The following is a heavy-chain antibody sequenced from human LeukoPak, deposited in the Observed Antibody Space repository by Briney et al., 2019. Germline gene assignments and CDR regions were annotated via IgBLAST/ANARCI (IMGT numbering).Heavy chain of an antibody. CDR3: ARDWDSSSWYSPYYYYGMDV. D-gene: IGHD6-13*01. J-gene: IGHJ6*02. V-gene: IGHV1-18*01. CDR2: ISAHKGNT. CDR1: GYTLTSYG. Sequence: GASVKVSCKASGYTLTSYGICWVRQAPGHRLERIGWISAHKGNTNYAQKLQGRVTMTTDTSTSTAYMELRSLRSDDTAVYYCARDWDSSSWYSPYYYYGMDVWGQGTTVTVSS.